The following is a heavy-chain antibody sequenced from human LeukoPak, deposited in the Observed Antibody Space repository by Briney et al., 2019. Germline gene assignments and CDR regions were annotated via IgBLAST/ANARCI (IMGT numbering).Heavy chain of an antibody. D-gene: IGHD1-26*01. CDR2: IYNVGTT. CDR3: PRDRPYSGYFDY. V-gene: IGHV3-53*01. CDR1: EFTVSSNY. J-gene: IGHJ4*02. Sequence: PGGSLRLSCEASEFTVSSNYMSCVRQAPGKGLEWVSVIYNVGTTYYADSVKGRFTISRNSSKNTLYLQMNNLRAEDTAVYYCPRDRPYSGYFDYWAQGTLVTVSS.